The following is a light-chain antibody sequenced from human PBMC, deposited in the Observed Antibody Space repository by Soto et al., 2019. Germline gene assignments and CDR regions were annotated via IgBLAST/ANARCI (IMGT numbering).Light chain of an antibody. Sequence: IVMTQSPATLSLSPWKRATLSCRASQNISNYLIWYQQKPGQAPRLLIYDVSNRATGIPASVSCSWSGTDFTRTISSREAADVAGDDCQQRSNWPLTFGGGTKVDIK. V-gene: IGKV3-11*01. CDR2: DVS. J-gene: IGKJ4*01. CDR1: QNISNY. CDR3: QQRSNWPLT.